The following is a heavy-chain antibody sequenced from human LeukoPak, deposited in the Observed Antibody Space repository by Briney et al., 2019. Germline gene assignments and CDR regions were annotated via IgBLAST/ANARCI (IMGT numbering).Heavy chain of an antibody. Sequence: PGGSLRLSCAASGFTFSSYALSWVRQAPAKGLEWVSAISGSGGSTYYADSVKGRFTISRDNSKNTLYLQMNSLRAEDTAVYYCAKDKRPYGSGSYIFDYWGQGTLVTVSS. CDR2: ISGSGGST. D-gene: IGHD3-10*01. CDR1: GFTFSSYA. V-gene: IGHV3-23*01. J-gene: IGHJ4*02. CDR3: AKDKRPYGSGSYIFDY.